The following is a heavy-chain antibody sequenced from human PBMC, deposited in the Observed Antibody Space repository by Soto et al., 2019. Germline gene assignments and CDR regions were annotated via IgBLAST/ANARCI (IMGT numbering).Heavy chain of an antibody. CDR1: GFTFSSYA. D-gene: IGHD6-13*01. CDR3: TTDRKAIAAAGSDAFDI. Sequence: GGSLRLSCAASGFTFSSYAMSWVRQAPGKGLEWVSAISGSGGSTYYADSVKGRFTISRDNSKNTLYLQMNSLRAEDTAVYYCTTDRKAIAAAGSDAFDIWGQGTMVTVSS. CDR2: ISGSGGST. V-gene: IGHV3-23*01. J-gene: IGHJ3*02.